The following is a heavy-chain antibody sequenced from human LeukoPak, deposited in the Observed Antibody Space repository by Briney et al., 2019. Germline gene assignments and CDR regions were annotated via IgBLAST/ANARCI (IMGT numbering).Heavy chain of an antibody. D-gene: IGHD3-10*01. J-gene: IGHJ4*02. CDR3: AKEGPVVRGVILWRARYFDY. Sequence: PGGSLRLSCAASGFTFSSYGMSWVRQAPGKGLEWVSAISGSGGSTYYADSVKGRFTISRDNSKNTLYLQMNSLRAEDTAVYYCAKEGPVVRGVILWRARYFDYWGQGTLVTVSS. CDR2: ISGSGGST. CDR1: GFTFSSYG. V-gene: IGHV3-23*01.